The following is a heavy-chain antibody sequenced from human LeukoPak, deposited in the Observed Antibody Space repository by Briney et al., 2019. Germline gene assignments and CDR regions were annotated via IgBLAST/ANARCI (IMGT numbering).Heavy chain of an antibody. CDR3: ARTSSGSNPFDY. D-gene: IGHD1-26*01. CDR1: GFTFSHYW. V-gene: IGHV3-74*01. J-gene: IGHJ4*02. CDR2: INSDATNT. Sequence: GGSLRLSCAASGFTFSHYWMHWVRQAPGKGLVWVSRINSDATNTGYADPVKGRFTISRDNAENTLYLQMNSLRPEDTAVYYCARTSSGSNPFDYWGQGTLVTVSS.